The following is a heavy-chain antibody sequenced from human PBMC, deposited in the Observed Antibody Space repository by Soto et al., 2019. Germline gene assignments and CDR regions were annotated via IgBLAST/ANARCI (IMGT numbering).Heavy chain of an antibody. V-gene: IGHV4-4*02. CDR3: ARERAFGESSPGYYYYGMDV. J-gene: IGHJ6*02. D-gene: IGHD3-10*01. Sequence: QVQLQESGPGLVKPSGTLSLTCAVSGGSISSSNWWSWVRQTPGKGLEWIGEIYHSGSTNYNPSLESRATISVDKSKSQFSLKLSSVSAADTAVYYCARERAFGESSPGYYYYGMDVWGQGTTVTVSS. CDR1: GGSISSSNW. CDR2: IYHSGST.